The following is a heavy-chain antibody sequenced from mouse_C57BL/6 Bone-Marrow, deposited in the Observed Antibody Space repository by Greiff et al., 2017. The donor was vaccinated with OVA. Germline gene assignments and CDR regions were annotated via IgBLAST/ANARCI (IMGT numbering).Heavy chain of an antibody. V-gene: IGHV2-2*01. D-gene: IGHD1-1*01. CDR1: GFSLTSYG. J-gene: IGHJ3*01. CDR2: IWSGGST. Sequence: QVQLQQSGPGLVQPSQSLSITCTVSGFSLTSYGVHWVRQSPGKGLEWLGVIWSGGSTDYNAAFISRLSISKDNSKSQVFFKMNSLQADDTAIYYCARNLRGYGSSYEFAYWGQGTLVTVSA. CDR3: ARNLRGYGSSYEFAY.